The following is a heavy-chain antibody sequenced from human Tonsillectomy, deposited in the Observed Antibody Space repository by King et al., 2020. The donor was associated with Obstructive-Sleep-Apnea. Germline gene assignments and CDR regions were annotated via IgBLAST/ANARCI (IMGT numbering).Heavy chain of an antibody. CDR3: ALGSGSPGYFDY. J-gene: IGHJ4*02. CDR2: IDSTATKT. V-gene: IGHV3-23*04. D-gene: IGHD1-26*01. CDR1: GLTLTNYG. Sequence: VQLVESGGGLVQPGGSLRLSCAAPGLTLTNYGMTWVRQAPGKGLEWVSTIDSTATKTYYAESVKGRFTISRDNSKNTLFLRMNSLRAEDTAVYYCALGSGSPGYFDYWGQGTLVTVSS.